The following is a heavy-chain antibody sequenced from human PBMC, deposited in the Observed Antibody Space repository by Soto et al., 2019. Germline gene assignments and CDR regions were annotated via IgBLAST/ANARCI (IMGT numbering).Heavy chain of an antibody. Sequence: QVQLVESGGGVVQPGRSVRLSCAASGFTFSSYAMHWVRQAPGKGLEWVAVISYDGSNKYYADSVKGRFTISRDNSKNTLYLQMNSLRAEDTAVYYCARGGGVYGCLDYWGQGTLVTVSS. D-gene: IGHD3-16*01. J-gene: IGHJ4*02. CDR3: ARGGGVYGCLDY. CDR2: ISYDGSNK. CDR1: GFTFSSYA. V-gene: IGHV3-30-3*01.